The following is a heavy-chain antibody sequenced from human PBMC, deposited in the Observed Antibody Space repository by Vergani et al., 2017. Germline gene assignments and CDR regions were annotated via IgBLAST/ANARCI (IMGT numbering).Heavy chain of an antibody. CDR3: AKDRATKFPSHRGNNNWFDP. V-gene: IGHV3-23*04. CDR2: ISGSGGST. CDR1: GFIFSTYA. D-gene: IGHD1/OR15-1a*01. Sequence: VQLVESGGGLVKPGGSLRLSCTASGFIFSTYAMSWVRQAPGKGLEWVSAISGSGGSTYYADSVKGRFTISRDNSKNTLYLQMNSLRAEDTAVYYCAKDRATKFPSHRGNNNWFDPWGQGTLVTVSS. J-gene: IGHJ5*02.